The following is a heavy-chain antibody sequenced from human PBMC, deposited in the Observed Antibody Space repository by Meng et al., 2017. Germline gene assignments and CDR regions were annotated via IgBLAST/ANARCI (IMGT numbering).Heavy chain of an antibody. V-gene: IGHV4-34*01. Sequence: GSLRLSCAVYGGSFSGYYWSWIRQPPGKGLEWIGEINHSGGTNYNPSLKSRVTISVDTSKNQFSLKLSSVTAADTAVYYCARTYSSGWYVDLSFDYWGQGTLVTVSS. CDR1: GGSFSGYY. CDR2: INHSGGT. J-gene: IGHJ4*02. CDR3: ARTYSSGWYVDLSFDY. D-gene: IGHD6-19*01.